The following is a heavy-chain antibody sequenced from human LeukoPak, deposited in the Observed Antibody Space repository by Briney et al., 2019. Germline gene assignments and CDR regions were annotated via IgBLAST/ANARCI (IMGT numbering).Heavy chain of an antibody. CDR1: GYTFTYYY. D-gene: IGHD3-22*01. CDR3: AREDSSGLFDY. Sequence: SVKVSCKASGYTFTYYYIHWVRQAPGQGLEWMGRIIPILGIANYAQKFQGRVTITADKSTSTAYMELSSLRSEDTAVYYCAREDSSGLFDYWGQGTLVTVSS. V-gene: IGHV1-69*04. J-gene: IGHJ4*02. CDR2: IIPILGIA.